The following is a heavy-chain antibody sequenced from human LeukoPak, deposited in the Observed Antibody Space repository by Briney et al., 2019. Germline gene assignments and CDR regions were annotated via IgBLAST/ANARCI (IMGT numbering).Heavy chain of an antibody. D-gene: IGHD6-13*01. CDR1: GGSFSGYY. V-gene: IGHV4-34*01. CDR3: ARGQRQQLRARPYDY. CDR2: INHSGST. Sequence: PSETLSLTCAVYGGSFSGYYWSWIRQPPGKGLEWIGEINHSGSTNYNPSLKSRVTISVDTSKNQFSLKLSSVTAADTAVYYCARGQRQQLRARPYDYWGQGTLVTVSS. J-gene: IGHJ4*02.